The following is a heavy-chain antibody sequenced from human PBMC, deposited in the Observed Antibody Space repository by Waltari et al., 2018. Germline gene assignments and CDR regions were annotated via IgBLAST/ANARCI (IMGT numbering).Heavy chain of an antibody. CDR3: AKGLSIAAAGTREVWFDP. J-gene: IGHJ5*02. D-gene: IGHD6-13*01. CDR1: GFTFSSYE. CDR2: ISSSGSTI. Sequence: EVQLVESGGGLVQPGGSLRLSCAASGFTFSSYEMNWVRQAPGKGLEWGSYISSSGSTIYYADSVKGRFTISRDNAKNSLYLQMNSLRAEDTAVYYCAKGLSIAAAGTREVWFDPWGQGTLVTVSS. V-gene: IGHV3-48*03.